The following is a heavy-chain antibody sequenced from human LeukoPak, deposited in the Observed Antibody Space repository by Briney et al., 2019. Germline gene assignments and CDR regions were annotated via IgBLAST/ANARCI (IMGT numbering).Heavy chain of an antibody. CDR3: ATDLDSRFDY. V-gene: IGHV4-34*12. J-gene: IGHJ4*02. CDR2: IIHSGST. D-gene: IGHD6-13*01. CDR1: GGSFSGYY. Sequence: SETLSLTCAVYGGSFSGYYRSWIRQPPGKGLEWIGEIIHSGSTNYNPSLKSRVTISVDTSKNQFSLKLNSVTAADTAIYYCATDLDSRFDYWGQGTLVTVSS.